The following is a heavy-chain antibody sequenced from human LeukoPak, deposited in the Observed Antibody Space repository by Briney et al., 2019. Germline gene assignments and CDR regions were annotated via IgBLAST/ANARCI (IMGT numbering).Heavy chain of an antibody. CDR1: GGSISSYY. CDR3: ARVRGTRSYYFDY. V-gene: IGHV4-59*01. CDR2: IYYSGST. J-gene: IGHJ4*02. Sequence: PSETLSLTCTVSGGSISSYYWSWIRQPPGKGLEWIGYIYYSGSTNYNPSLKSRVTISVDTSKNQFSLKLSSVTAADTAVYYCARVRGTRSYYFDYWGQGTLVTVSS. D-gene: IGHD3-16*01.